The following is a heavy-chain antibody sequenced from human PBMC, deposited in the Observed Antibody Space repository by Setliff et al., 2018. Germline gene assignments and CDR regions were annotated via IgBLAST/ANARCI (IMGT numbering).Heavy chain of an antibody. CDR3: ARRDFGSDYPLVS. J-gene: IGHJ4*02. D-gene: IGHD6-25*01. CDR1: GDNFNTNW. Sequence: PGESLKISCKGSGDNFNTNWIAWVRQMPGRGLEWMGVIYPGDSDTRYSPSFEGQVIISADKSSSSAFRQWNSLKASDTAMYFCARRDFGSDYPLVSWGQGTQVTVS. V-gene: IGHV5-51*01. CDR2: IYPGDSDT.